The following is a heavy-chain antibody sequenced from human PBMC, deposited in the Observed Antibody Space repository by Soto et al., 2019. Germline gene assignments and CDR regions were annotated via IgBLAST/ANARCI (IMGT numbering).Heavy chain of an antibody. CDR3: ARGLLAFGNYYYCMDV. CDR1: GYTFTSYD. Sequence: QVQLVQSGAEVKKPGASVKVSCKASGYTFTSYDINWVRQATGQGLEWMGWMNPNSGNTGYAQKFQGRVTMTRNTSIRTAYIELSSLRSEDTAVYYCARGLLAFGNYYYCMDVWGQGTTVTVSS. CDR2: MNPNSGNT. J-gene: IGHJ6*02. V-gene: IGHV1-8*01. D-gene: IGHD2-15*01.